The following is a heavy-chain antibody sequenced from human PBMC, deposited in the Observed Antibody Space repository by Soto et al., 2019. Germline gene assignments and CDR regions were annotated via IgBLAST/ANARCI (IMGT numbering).Heavy chain of an antibody. CDR3: ASGASGGSGWNYYYYYGMEV. Sequence: QVQLVESGGGLVKPGGSLRLSCAASGFTLSDHYMSWIRQAPGKGLEWVSYISSSGSYTDYADSVKGRFTISRDNAKNSLYLQMNSLRAEDTAVYYCASGASGGSGWNYYYYYGMEVWGQGTTVTVSS. CDR2: ISSSGSYT. J-gene: IGHJ6*02. D-gene: IGHD6-19*01. V-gene: IGHV3-11*05. CDR1: GFTLSDHY.